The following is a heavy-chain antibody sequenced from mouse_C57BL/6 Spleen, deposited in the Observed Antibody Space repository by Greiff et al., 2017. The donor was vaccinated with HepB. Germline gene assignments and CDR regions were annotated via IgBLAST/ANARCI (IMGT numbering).Heavy chain of an antibody. CDR3: AREGLVTLAMDD. CDR1: GYTFTSYW. CDR2: IDPSDSYT. J-gene: IGHJ4*01. V-gene: IGHV1-59*01. D-gene: IGHD2-12*01. Sequence: QVQLQQPGAELVRPGTSVKLSCKASGYTFTSYWMHWVKQRPGQGLEWIGVIDPSDSYTNYNQKFKGKATLTVDTSSSTAYMQLSSLTSEDSAVYYCAREGLVTLAMDDWGQGTSVTVSS.